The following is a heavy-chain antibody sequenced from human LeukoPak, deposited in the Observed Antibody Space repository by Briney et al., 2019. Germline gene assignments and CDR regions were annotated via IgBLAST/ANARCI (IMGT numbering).Heavy chain of an antibody. CDR2: ISSSSSYI. D-gene: IGHD5-18*01. V-gene: IGHV3-21*01. CDR1: GFTFSSYS. Sequence: GGSLRLSCAASGFTFSSYSMNWVRQAPGKGLEWVSSISSSSSYIYYADSVKGRFTISRDNAKNSLYLQMNSLRADDTAVYYCARTPTAMVPTDLDYWGQGTLVTVSS. CDR3: ARTPTAMVPTDLDY. J-gene: IGHJ4*02.